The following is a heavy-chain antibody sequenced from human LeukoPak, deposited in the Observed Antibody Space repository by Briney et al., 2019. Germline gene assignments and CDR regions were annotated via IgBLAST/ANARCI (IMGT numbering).Heavy chain of an antibody. V-gene: IGHV4-59*01. CDR3: ARDPPRGSGSYHALVI. D-gene: IGHD3-10*01. CDR2: IYYSGST. Sequence: SETLSLTCTVSGGSISSYYWSWIRQPPGKGLEWIGYIYYSGSTNYNPSLKSRVTISVDTSKNQFSLKLSSVTAADTAVYYCARDPPRGSGSYHALVIWGQGTMVTVSS. J-gene: IGHJ3*02. CDR1: GGSISSYY.